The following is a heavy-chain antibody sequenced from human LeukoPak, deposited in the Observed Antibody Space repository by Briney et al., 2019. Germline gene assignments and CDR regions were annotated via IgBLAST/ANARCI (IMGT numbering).Heavy chain of an antibody. D-gene: IGHD3-22*01. CDR2: IRSKTYAGGTT. J-gene: IGHJ4*02. V-gene: IGHV3-49*04. CDR1: GFPFADYA. Sequence: GGSLRLSCTASGFPFADYAMSWVRQAPGKGLEWVGLIRSKTYAGGTTEYAASVKGRFTISRDVSASVVYLQVNSLKTEDAGVYYCTRDIYESAGYYFDYWGQGTLVTVSS. CDR3: TRDIYESAGYYFDY.